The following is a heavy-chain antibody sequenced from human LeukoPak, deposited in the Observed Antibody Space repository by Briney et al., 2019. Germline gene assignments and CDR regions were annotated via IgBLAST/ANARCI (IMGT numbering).Heavy chain of an antibody. V-gene: IGHV1-69*01. J-gene: IGHJ5*02. Sequence: SVNVSCKASGGTFSSYAISWVRQAPGQGLEWMGGIIPIFGTANYAQKFQGRVTITADESTSTAYMELSSLRSEDTAVYYCARDLQFGTTGRGWFDPWGQGTLVTVSS. D-gene: IGHD1-1*01. CDR3: ARDLQFGTTGRGWFDP. CDR1: GGTFSSYA. CDR2: IIPIFGTA.